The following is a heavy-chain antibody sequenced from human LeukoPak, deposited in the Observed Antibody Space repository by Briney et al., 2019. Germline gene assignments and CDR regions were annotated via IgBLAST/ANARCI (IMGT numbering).Heavy chain of an antibody. D-gene: IGHD5/OR15-5a*01. CDR1: GFTFVDYA. J-gene: IGHJ4*02. CDR2: IYSGGST. CDR3: ARDDGVSANY. Sequence: PGRSLRLACTASGFTFVDYAMSWVRQAPGKGLEWVSFIYSGGSTYYADSVKGRFTISRHNSKNTLYRQMNSLRAEDAAVYYCARDDGVSANYWGQGTLVTVSS. V-gene: IGHV3-53*04.